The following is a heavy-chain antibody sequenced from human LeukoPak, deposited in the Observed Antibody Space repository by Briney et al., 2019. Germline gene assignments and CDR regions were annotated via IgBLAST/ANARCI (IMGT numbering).Heavy chain of an antibody. CDR1: DGAIAGYS. V-gene: IGHV4-59*01. J-gene: IGHJ5*02. CDR3: VRGPYGSGISNWFDP. D-gene: IGHD3-10*01. Sequence: SETLSLTCTVSDGAIAGYSWSWIRQAPGKGLEWIGYIYYSGDTNYNPSLQSRVTVSVDTSKNQFSLKLTSVSAADTAVYYCVRGPYGSGISNWFDPWGQETQVIVSS. CDR2: IYYSGDT.